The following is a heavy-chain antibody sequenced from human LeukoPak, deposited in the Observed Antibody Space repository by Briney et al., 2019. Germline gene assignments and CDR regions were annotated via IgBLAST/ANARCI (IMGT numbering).Heavy chain of an antibody. Sequence: GESLKISCKGSGYSFTSYWIGWVRQMPGKGLEWMGIIYPGDSDTRYSPSFQGQVTISADKSISTAYLQWSSLEASDTAMYYCARGAGYYDSSGYNTGDYWGQGTLVTVSS. V-gene: IGHV5-51*01. D-gene: IGHD3-22*01. J-gene: IGHJ4*02. CDR3: ARGAGYYDSSGYNTGDY. CDR1: GYSFTSYW. CDR2: IYPGDSDT.